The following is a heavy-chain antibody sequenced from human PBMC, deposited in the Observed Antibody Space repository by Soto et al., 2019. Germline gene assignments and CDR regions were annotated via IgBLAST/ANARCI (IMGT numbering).Heavy chain of an antibody. J-gene: IGHJ5*02. Sequence: GSLRLSCSASGFTFNTYTMHWVRQAPGKGLEWVSAISGRGDGTYYAASVKGRFTVSRDNSNLYLQMNSLRVEDTAVYFCAKSTHWGYDSSGSDHWGQGTLVTVSS. CDR1: GFTFNTYT. D-gene: IGHD3-22*01. CDR2: ISGRGDGT. CDR3: AKSTHWGYDSSGSDH. V-gene: IGHV3-23*01.